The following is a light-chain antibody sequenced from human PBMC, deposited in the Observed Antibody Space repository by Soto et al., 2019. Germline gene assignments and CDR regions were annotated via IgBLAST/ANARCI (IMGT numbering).Light chain of an antibody. CDR1: QSISLS. J-gene: IGKJ5*01. CDR2: GXS. Sequence: EIGLTQSPGTLSLSPGERATLSCRAIQSISLSVACYQQKPGQAPRLXIDGXSTRATGIPTRLSGSGSGTEFTLTISSLQSEDFSLYYCQQYYDWTITFGQGTRLEIK. CDR3: QQYYDWTIT. V-gene: IGKV3-15*01.